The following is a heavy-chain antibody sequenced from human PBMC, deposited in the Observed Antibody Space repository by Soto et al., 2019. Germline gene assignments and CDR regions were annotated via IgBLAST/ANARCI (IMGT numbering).Heavy chain of an antibody. Sequence: ASVKVSCKASGYTFTSYYMHCVRRAPGQGLEWMGIINPSGGSTSYAQKFQGRVTMTRDTSTSTVYMELSSLRSEDTAVYYCATLTHRPQLPTYYFDYWGQGTLVTVSS. CDR2: INPSGGST. V-gene: IGHV1-46*01. CDR1: GYTFTSYY. CDR3: ATLTHRPQLPTYYFDY. D-gene: IGHD2-2*01. J-gene: IGHJ4*02.